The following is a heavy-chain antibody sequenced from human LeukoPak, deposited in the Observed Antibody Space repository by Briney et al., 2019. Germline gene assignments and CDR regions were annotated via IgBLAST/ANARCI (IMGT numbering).Heavy chain of an antibody. V-gene: IGHV4-59*08. J-gene: IGHJ4*02. CDR1: GGSISSYY. D-gene: IGHD5-12*01. CDR2: IYYSGRT. Sequence: SETLSLTCTVSGGSISSYYWSWIRQPPGKGLEWIGYIYYSGRTNYKSSLKSRVTISLDTSKNQFSLKLSSVTAADTAVYYCARLNSGYDSDYFDYWGQGTLVSVSS. CDR3: ARLNSGYDSDYFDY.